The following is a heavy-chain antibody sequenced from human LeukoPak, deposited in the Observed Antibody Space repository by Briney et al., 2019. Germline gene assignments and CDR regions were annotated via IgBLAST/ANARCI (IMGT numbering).Heavy chain of an antibody. Sequence: GASVKVSCKASGGTFSSYAISWVRQAPGQGLEWMGGIIPIFGTANYAQKFQGRVTMTTDTSTSTAYMELRSLRSDDTAVYYCARDREAWIQLWSPNDYWGQGTLVTVSS. D-gene: IGHD5-18*01. CDR1: GGTFSSYA. J-gene: IGHJ4*02. CDR2: IIPIFGTA. CDR3: ARDREAWIQLWSPNDY. V-gene: IGHV1-69*05.